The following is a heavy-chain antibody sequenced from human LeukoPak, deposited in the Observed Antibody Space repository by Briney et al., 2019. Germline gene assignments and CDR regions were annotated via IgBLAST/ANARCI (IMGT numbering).Heavy chain of an antibody. CDR2: IYSCGST. D-gene: IGHD6-13*01. CDR1: GFTVSSNY. CDR3: ARIKGGSSWYTAYYMDV. V-gene: IGHV3-53*01. J-gene: IGHJ6*03. Sequence: GGSLRLSCAASGFTVSSNYMSWVRQAPGKGLEWVSVIYSCGSTYYADSVKGGFTISRDNSQNTLYLQMNSLRAEDTAVYYCARIKGGSSWYTAYYMDVWGKGTTVTVSS.